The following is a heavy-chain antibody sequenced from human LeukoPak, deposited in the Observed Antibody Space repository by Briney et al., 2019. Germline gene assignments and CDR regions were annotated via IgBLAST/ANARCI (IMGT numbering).Heavy chain of an antibody. CDR1: GFTFSSYG. D-gene: IGHD4-23*01. CDR3: AKPTTVLTSYYFDY. J-gene: IGHJ4*02. Sequence: PGGSLRLSCAASGFTFSSYGMQWVRQAPGKGLEWVAIISYDGRDKFYEDSVKGRFTISRDNSKNTLYLQMNNLRAGDTAVYYCAKPTTVLTSYYFDYWGQGTLVTVSS. CDR2: ISYDGRDK. V-gene: IGHV3-30*18.